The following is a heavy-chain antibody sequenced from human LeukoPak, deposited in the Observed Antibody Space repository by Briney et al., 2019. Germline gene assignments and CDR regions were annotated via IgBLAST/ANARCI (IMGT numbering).Heavy chain of an antibody. CDR1: GGSISSGTYY. J-gene: IGHJ4*02. V-gene: IGHV4-61*02. CDR3: ARGYYDILTGYLFDY. Sequence: SETLSLTCTVSGGSISSGTYYWGYIRQPAGKGLEWIGRISTSGSTNYNPSLKSRVSISVDTSKNQFSLKLSSVTAADTAVYYCARGYYDILTGYLFDYWGQGTLVTVSS. D-gene: IGHD3-9*01. CDR2: ISTSGST.